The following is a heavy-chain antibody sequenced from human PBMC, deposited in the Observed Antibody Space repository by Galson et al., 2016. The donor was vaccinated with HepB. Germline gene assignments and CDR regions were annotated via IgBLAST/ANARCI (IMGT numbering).Heavy chain of an antibody. J-gene: IGHJ4*02. V-gene: IGHV3-23*01. CDR1: GFTFSTSA. Sequence: SLRLSCAASGFTFSTSAMSWVRQAPGQGLEWVSAISSTSHSTYYADSMKGRFTISRDNAKNTLFLQMDSLKIDDTAVYYCAIGWSGPDSWGQGTLVTVSP. D-gene: IGHD3-3*01. CDR2: ISSTSHST. CDR3: AIGWSGPDS.